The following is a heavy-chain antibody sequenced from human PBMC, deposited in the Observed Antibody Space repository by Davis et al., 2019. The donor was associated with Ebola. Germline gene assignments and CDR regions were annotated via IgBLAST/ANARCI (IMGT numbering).Heavy chain of an antibody. CDR2: VYYSGTT. CDR1: GRSITSGTYY. CDR3: ARQTYSGSGSGFDP. Sequence: MPSETLSLTCSVSGRSITSGTYYWGWLRQPPGKGLEWAGPVYYSGTTYYNPSLKNRFAISVDTSRTPFSLRLRSVTATDTAVYYCARQTYSGSGSGFDPWGPGTLVTDSS. V-gene: IGHV4-39*01. D-gene: IGHD3-10*01. J-gene: IGHJ5*02.